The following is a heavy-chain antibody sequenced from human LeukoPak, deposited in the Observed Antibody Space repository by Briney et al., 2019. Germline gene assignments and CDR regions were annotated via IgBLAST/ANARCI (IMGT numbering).Heavy chain of an antibody. D-gene: IGHD4-17*01. Sequence: SETLSLTCAVYVDSFSGYYWSWIRQSPGKGLEWIGESNHGGSTNYNPSLKSRVTISVDTSKNQFSLKLSSVTAADTAVYYCARGLSTVIWGQGTLVTVSS. J-gene: IGHJ4*02. CDR1: VDSFSGYY. CDR2: SNHGGST. V-gene: IGHV4-34*01. CDR3: ARGLSTVI.